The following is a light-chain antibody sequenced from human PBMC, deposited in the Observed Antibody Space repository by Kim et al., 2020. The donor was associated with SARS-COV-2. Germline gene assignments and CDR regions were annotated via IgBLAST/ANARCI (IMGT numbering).Light chain of an antibody. CDR2: TAS. V-gene: IGKV1-9*01. CDR1: QGINSF. J-gene: IGKJ4*01. CDR3: QQLHSYPLT. Sequence: IRLAQSPSSLSASVGDTVAITCRASQGINSFLAWYQQKPGRAPKLLIHTASTLQSGVPSRFSGSGSGTDFTLTISSLQPEDFATYFCQQLHSYPLTFGGGTKVDIK.